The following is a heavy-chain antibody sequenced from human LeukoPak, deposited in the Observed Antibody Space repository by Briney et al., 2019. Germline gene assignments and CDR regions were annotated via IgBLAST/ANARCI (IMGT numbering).Heavy chain of an antibody. CDR1: GGSFSGYY. CDR2: INHSGST. Sequence: SETLSLTCAVYGGSFSGYYWSWIRQPPGKGLEWIGEINHSGSTNYNPSLKSRVTISVDTSKNQFSLKLSSVTAADTAVYYCARGLKRWFGESNFDYWGQGTLVTVSS. J-gene: IGHJ4*02. CDR3: ARGLKRWFGESNFDY. V-gene: IGHV4-34*01. D-gene: IGHD3-10*01.